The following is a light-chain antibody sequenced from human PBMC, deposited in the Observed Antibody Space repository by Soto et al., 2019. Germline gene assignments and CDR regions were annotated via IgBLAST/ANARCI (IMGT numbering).Light chain of an antibody. V-gene: IGKV3-11*01. CDR2: DAS. Sequence: DIVLTQSPATLSLSPGERAALSCRASQSVGRYLAWYQQKPGQDPRLVIYDASARATGIPARFSSSGSGTDFTLTISSLGLGGFAVYYCQQRSNWPPDFGGGTKVEIK. CDR3: QQRSNWPPD. J-gene: IGKJ4*01. CDR1: QSVGRY.